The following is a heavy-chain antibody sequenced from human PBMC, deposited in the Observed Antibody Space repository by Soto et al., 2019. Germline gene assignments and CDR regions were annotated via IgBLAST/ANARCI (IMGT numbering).Heavy chain of an antibody. CDR2: IKQDGSEK. J-gene: IGHJ6*02. D-gene: IGHD3-10*01. V-gene: IGHV3-7*05. CDR3: ARDQELLWFGEPLDYYGMDV. CDR1: GFTFSSYW. Sequence: GGSLRLSCAASGFTFSSYWMSWVRQAPGKGLEWVANIKQDGSEKYYVDSVKGRFTISRDNAKNSLYLQMNSLRAEDTAVYYCARDQELLWFGEPLDYYGMDVWGQGTTVTVSS.